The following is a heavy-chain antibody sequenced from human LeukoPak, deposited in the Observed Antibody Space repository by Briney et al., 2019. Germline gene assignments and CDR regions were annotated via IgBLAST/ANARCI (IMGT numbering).Heavy chain of an antibody. D-gene: IGHD3-22*01. CDR2: ISAYNGNT. Sequence: ASVKVSCKASGYTFTGYYMHWVRQAPGQGLEWMGWISAYNGNTNYAQKLQGRVTMTTDTSTSTAYMELRSLRSDDTAVYYCARDEEAPYDSSGYCNDYWGQGTLVTVSS. CDR3: ARDEEAPYDSSGYCNDY. V-gene: IGHV1-18*04. CDR1: GYTFTGYY. J-gene: IGHJ4*02.